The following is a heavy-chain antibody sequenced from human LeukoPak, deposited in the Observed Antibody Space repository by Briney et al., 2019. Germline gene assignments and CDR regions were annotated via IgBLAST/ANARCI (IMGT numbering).Heavy chain of an antibody. CDR1: GFTVSSNY. V-gene: IGHV3-53*01. J-gene: IGHJ5*02. CDR3: ARDRRYYDSSGYSDL. D-gene: IGHD3-22*01. Sequence: GGSLRLSRAASGFTVSSNYMSWVRQAPGKGLEWVSVIYSGGSTYYADSVKGRFTISRDNSKNTLYLQMNSLRAEDTAVYYCARDRRYYDSSGYSDLWGQGTLVTVSS. CDR2: IYSGGST.